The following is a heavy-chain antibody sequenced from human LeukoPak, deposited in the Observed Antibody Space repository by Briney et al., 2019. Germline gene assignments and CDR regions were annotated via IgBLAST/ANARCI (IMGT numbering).Heavy chain of an antibody. CDR3: ARVSPMYYDFWSGYYDY. CDR1: GGSISSYY. V-gene: IGHV4-59*01. D-gene: IGHD3-3*01. J-gene: IGHJ4*02. CDR2: IYYSGST. Sequence: PSETLSLTCTVSGGSISSYYWSWIRQPPGKGLEGSGYIYYSGSTNYNPSLKSRVTISVDTSKNQFSLKLSSVTAADTAVYYCARVSPMYYDFWSGYYDYWGQGTLVTVSS.